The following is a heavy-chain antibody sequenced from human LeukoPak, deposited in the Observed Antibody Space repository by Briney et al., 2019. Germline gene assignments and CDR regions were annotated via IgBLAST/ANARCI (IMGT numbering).Heavy chain of an antibody. CDR3: TRVRGGATMHYFDY. CDR2: IRSKAYGGTT. J-gene: IGHJ4*02. Sequence: GGSLRLSCTASGFTFGDYAMSWFRQAPGKGLEWVGFIRSKAYGGTTEYAASVKGRFTISRDDSKSIAYLQMNSLKTEDTAVYYCTRVRGGATMHYFDYWGQGTLVTVSS. CDR1: GFTFGDYA. V-gene: IGHV3-49*03. D-gene: IGHD2-21*01.